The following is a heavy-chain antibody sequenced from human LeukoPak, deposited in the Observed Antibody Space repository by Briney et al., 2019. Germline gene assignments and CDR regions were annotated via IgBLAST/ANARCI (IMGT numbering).Heavy chain of an antibody. Sequence: GGSLRLSCAASGFTFSSYWMSWVRQAPGKGLEWVANIKQDGSEKHYVDSVKGRFTISRDNAKNSLYLQMNSLRAEDTAVYYCARGYYDFWSGYYDYWGEGDLVTVSS. CDR2: IKQDGSEK. D-gene: IGHD3-3*01. J-gene: IGHJ4*02. CDR3: ARGYYDFWSGYYDY. CDR1: GFTFSSYW. V-gene: IGHV3-7*01.